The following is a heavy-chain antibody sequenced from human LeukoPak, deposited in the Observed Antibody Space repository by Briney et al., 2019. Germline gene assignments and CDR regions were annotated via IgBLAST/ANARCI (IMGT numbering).Heavy chain of an antibody. CDR1: GGSISSYY. V-gene: IGHV4-59*01. Sequence: SETLSLTCTVSGGSISSYYWSWIRQPPGKGLEWIGYIYYSGSTSYNPSLKSRVTISVDTSKNQFSLKLSSVTAADTAVYYCASGLRYFDLYYWGQGTLVTVSS. D-gene: IGHD3-9*01. CDR3: ASGLRYFDLYY. J-gene: IGHJ4*02. CDR2: IYYSGST.